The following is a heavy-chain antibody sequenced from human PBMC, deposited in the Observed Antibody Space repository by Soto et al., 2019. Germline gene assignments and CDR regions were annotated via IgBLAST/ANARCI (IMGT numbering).Heavy chain of an antibody. J-gene: IGHJ4*02. Sequence: GASVKVSCKASGYSFTTYYIHWVRQAPGQGLEWMGIINPSSSTTYAQKFQGRVTMTRDTSTSTVYMELSSLRSEDTAVYYCGRVGCSGGSCYAVASWGQGTLVTVPS. V-gene: IGHV1-46*01. CDR2: INPSSST. CDR3: GRVGCSGGSCYAVAS. CDR1: GYSFTTYY. D-gene: IGHD2-15*01.